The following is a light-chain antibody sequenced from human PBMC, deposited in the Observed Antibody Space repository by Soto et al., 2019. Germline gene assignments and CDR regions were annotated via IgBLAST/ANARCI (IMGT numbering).Light chain of an antibody. CDR3: QSYDDSLSVHYV. J-gene: IGLJ1*01. CDR1: SSNIGSTYD. CDR2: GNT. Sequence: QSVLTQPPSVSGAPGQRVTISCTGSSSNIGSTYDVQWYQQLPGTAPKLLIHGNTDRPSGVPDRFSGSKSGTSASLAITGLQADDVADYYCQSYDDSLSVHYVFGTGTKATVL. V-gene: IGLV1-40*01.